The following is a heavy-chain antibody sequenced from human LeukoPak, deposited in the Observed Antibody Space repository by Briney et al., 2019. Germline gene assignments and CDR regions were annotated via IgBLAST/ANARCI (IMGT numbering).Heavy chain of an antibody. CDR1: GFTFSSYG. CDR2: IWYDGSNK. D-gene: IGHD3-22*01. CDR3: ARDKPPPYYYDSSGIFDY. Sequence: GRSLRLSCAASGFTFSSYGMHWVRQAPGKGLEWVAVIWYDGSNKYYADSVKGRFTISRDNSKNTLYLQMNSLRAENTAVYYCARDKPPPYYYDSSGIFDYWGQGTLVTVSS. V-gene: IGHV3-33*01. J-gene: IGHJ4*02.